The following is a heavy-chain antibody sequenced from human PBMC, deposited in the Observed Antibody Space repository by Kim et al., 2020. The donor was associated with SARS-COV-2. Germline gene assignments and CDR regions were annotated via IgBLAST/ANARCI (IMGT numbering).Heavy chain of an antibody. CDR1: GYRFTHYW. D-gene: IGHD5-12*01. CDR2: IYPGDSDT. V-gene: IGHV5-51*01. J-gene: IGHJ4*02. CDR3: ARHYSGWPAHIDY. Sequence: GESLKISCKASGYRFTHYWIGWVRQMPGKGLEWMGVIYPGDSDTKYGPSFQGQISIPADKSLNTVYLQWSSLGASDNAIYYCARHYSGWPAHIDYWGQGTLVTASS.